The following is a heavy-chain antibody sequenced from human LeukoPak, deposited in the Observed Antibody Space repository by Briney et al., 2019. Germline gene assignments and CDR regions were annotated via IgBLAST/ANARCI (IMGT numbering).Heavy chain of an antibody. V-gene: IGHV3-74*01. D-gene: IGHD1-26*01. CDR1: RFTFSSYA. J-gene: IGHJ4*02. Sequence: PGGSLRLSCAASRFTFSSYAMHWVRQATGKGLVWVSRINSDGSSTSYADSVKGRFTISRDNAKNTLCLQMNSLRAEDTSVYYCARDRNTGSSYENLFEYWGQGSLVTVSS. CDR2: INSDGSST. CDR3: ARDRNTGSSYENLFEY.